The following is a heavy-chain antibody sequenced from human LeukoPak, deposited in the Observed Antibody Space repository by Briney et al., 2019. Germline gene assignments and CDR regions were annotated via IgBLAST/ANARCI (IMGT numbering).Heavy chain of an antibody. CDR3: ARENLDSSSWSGFDY. CDR1: GFTFSSYA. D-gene: IGHD6-13*01. V-gene: IGHV3-23*01. CDR2: ISGSGGSA. Sequence: PGGSLRLSCAASGFTFSSYAMSWVRQAPGKGLEWVSAISGSGGSAYYADSVKGRFTISRDNSKNTLYLQINSLRAEDTAVYYCARENLDSSSWSGFDYWGQGTLVTVSS. J-gene: IGHJ4*02.